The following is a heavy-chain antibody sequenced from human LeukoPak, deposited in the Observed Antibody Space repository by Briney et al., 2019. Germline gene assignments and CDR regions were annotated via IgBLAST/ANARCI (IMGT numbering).Heavy chain of an antibody. V-gene: IGHV3-21*01. CDR1: EFVFSSHA. J-gene: IGHJ4*02. Sequence: AGGSLRLSCVASEFVFSSHAMIWVRQAPGKGLEWISSITSSSSDFFYADSVRGRFTISRDNANNALHLQMNSLRAEDTAVYYCARVFWETVNTGYYSDFWGQGTLVTVSS. D-gene: IGHD3-22*01. CDR3: ARVFWETVNTGYYSDF. CDR2: ITSSSSDF.